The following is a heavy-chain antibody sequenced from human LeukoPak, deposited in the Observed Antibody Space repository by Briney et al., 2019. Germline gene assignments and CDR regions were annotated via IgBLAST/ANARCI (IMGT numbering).Heavy chain of an antibody. CDR3: AKADSARGVTLKTTIDY. CDR2: TSGGGGST. Sequence: RSLRLSCAASGFTFSSVAMSSVRQARGKGLEWVSVTSGGGGSTYYADSVKGRFTIFRDNSKNTLYLQMNSLRGEDTAVYYCAKADSARGVTLKTTIDYWGQGTLVTVSS. J-gene: IGHJ4*02. V-gene: IGHV3-23*01. D-gene: IGHD1-14*01. CDR1: GFTFSSVA.